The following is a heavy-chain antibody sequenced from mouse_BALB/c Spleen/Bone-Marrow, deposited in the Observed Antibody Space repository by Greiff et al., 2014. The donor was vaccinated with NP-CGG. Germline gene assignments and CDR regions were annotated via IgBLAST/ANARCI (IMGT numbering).Heavy chain of an antibody. Sequence: QVQLKHSGAELVKPGASVKLSCKASGYTFTSYWMHWVKQRPGQGLEWIGEINPSNGRTNYNEKFKSKATLTLDKSSSTAYMQLSSLTSEDSAVYYCSREESLGDAMDYWGQGTSVTVSS. D-gene: IGHD4-1*01. CDR1: GYTFTSYW. CDR2: INPSNGRT. V-gene: IGHV1S81*02. CDR3: SREESLGDAMDY. J-gene: IGHJ4*01.